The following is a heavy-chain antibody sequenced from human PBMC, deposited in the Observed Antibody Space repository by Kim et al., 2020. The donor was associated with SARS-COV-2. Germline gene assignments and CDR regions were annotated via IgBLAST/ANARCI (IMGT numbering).Heavy chain of an antibody. V-gene: IGHV3-15*01. Sequence: PVKGRFTISRDDSKDTLYLQMNSLKPEDTAVYYCTTGPPDGDYPLGFGYWGQGTLVTVSS. D-gene: IGHD4-17*01. CDR3: TTGPPDGDYPLGFGY. J-gene: IGHJ4*02.